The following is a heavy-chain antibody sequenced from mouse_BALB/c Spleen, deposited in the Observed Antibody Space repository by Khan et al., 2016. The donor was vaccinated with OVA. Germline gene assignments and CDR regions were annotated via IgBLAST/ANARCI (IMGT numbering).Heavy chain of an antibody. CDR2: INTYTGEP. J-gene: IGHJ4*01. V-gene: IGHV9-3-1*01. CDR3: GRPANFSYVMVY. CDR1: GDTFRNYG. D-gene: IGHD4-1*02. Sequence: QIQLVQSGPELKKPGETVKISCKASGDTFRNYGMNWVKQAPGKGLKWMGWINTYTGEPTYADDFKGRFAFSLETSASTSYLLINNLKNEETATYFCGRPANFSYVMVYWGQGTSVTVSS.